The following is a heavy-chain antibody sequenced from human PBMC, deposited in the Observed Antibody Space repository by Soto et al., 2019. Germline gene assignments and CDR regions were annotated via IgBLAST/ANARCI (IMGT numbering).Heavy chain of an antibody. CDR2: IYHSGST. J-gene: IGHJ4*02. V-gene: IGHV4-30-2*01. CDR3: AAGVTTVTTFDY. D-gene: IGHD4-4*01. Sequence: QLQLQESGSGLVKPSQTLSLTCAVSGGSISSGGSSWSWIRQPPGKGLELIGYIYHSGSTYYNPALKSRVTISVDRSKNQFSLKLSSVTAADTAVYYCAAGVTTVTTFDYWGQGTLVTVSS. CDR1: GGSISSGGSS.